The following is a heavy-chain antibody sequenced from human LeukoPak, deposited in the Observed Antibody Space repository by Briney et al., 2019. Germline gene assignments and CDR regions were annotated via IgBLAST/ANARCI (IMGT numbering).Heavy chain of an antibody. CDR2: IHGSGGVT. CDR3: ARAAPTTFYYYYYGMDV. CDR1: GFSFSSYA. Sequence: GGSLRLSCAASGFSFSSYAMTWLRQAPGKGLEWVSGIHGSGGVTYYADSVKGRFTISRDNSKKTLYLQMNSLRAEDTAVYYCARAAPTTFYYYYYGMDVWGQGTTVTVSS. V-gene: IGHV3-23*01. J-gene: IGHJ6*02. D-gene: IGHD4-17*01.